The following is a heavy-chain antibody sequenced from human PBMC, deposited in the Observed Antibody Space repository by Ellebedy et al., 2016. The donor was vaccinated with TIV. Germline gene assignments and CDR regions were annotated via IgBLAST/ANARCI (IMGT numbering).Heavy chain of an antibody. CDR1: GYSFTAYY. D-gene: IGHD5-12*01. CDR3: ARDMVQGMVARYLWFDY. V-gene: IGHV1-18*04. J-gene: IGHJ4*02. CDR2: ISVYNGNT. Sequence: ASVKVSCKASGYSFTAYYIHWVRQAPGQGLEWMGWISVYNGNTNYAQNLQGRVSMTTDTSARTAYMELRSLRYDDTAVYYCARDMVQGMVARYLWFDYWGQGTLVTVSS.